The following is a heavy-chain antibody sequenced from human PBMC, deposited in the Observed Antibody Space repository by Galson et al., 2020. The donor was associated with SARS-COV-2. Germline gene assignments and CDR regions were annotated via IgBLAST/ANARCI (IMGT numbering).Heavy chain of an antibody. D-gene: IGHD4-17*01. CDR1: GGSFSGYY. V-gene: IGHV4-34*01. CDR2: INHSVST. J-gene: IGHJ3*02. CDR3: ASTPDYGDADGFDI. Sequence: SETLSLTFAVYGGSFSGYYWSWIRQPPGKVLEWIGEINHSVSTNYNPSLKSRVTISVDTSKNQFSLKLSSVTAADTAVYYCASTPDYGDADGFDIWGQGTMVTVSS.